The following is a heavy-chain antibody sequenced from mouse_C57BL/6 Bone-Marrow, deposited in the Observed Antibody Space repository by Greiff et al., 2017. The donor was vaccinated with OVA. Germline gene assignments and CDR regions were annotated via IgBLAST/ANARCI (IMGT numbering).Heavy chain of an antibody. J-gene: IGHJ2*01. D-gene: IGHD2-3*01. V-gene: IGHV1-69*01. CDR1: GYTFTSYW. CDR3: ARGGWLLPDY. CDR2: IDPSDSYT. Sequence: QVQLQQPGAELVMPGASVKLSCKASGYTFTSYWMHWVKQRPGQGLEWIGEIDPSDSYTTYNQQFKGKSTLTVAKSYSTAYMQLSSLTSEDSAVYYCARGGWLLPDYWGQGTTLTVSS.